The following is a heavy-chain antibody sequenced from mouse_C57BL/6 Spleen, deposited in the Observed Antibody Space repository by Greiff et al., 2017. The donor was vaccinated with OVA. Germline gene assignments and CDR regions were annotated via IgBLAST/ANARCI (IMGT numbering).Heavy chain of an antibody. CDR3: AGRDGYYEKVY. D-gene: IGHD2-3*01. CDR2: IDPSDSYT. CDR1: GYTFTSYW. V-gene: IGHV1-50*01. Sequence: QVQLQQPGAELVKPGASVKLSCKASGYTFTSYWMQWVKLRPGQGLEWIGEIDPSDSYTNYNQKFKGKATLTVDTSSSTAYMQLSSLTSEDSAVYYCAGRDGYYEKVYWGQGTTLTVSS. J-gene: IGHJ2*01.